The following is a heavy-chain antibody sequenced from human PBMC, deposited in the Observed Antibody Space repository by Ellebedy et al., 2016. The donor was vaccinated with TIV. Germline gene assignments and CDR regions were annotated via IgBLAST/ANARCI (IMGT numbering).Heavy chain of an antibody. Sequence: MPSETLSLTCTVSGGSLTNHFWSWIRQPPGKGLEWIASIYYTGSANYSPSLKSRVTISVDKSKNQISLTLMTSVSAADTAVYYCARVAITAAVGGGYFDLWGRGTLVTVSS. D-gene: IGHD6-13*01. CDR2: IYYTGSA. V-gene: IGHV4-59*11. CDR1: GGSLTNHF. CDR3: ARVAITAAVGGGYFDL. J-gene: IGHJ2*01.